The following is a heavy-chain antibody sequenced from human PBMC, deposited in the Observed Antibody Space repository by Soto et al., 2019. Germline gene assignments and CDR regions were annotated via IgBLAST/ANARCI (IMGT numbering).Heavy chain of an antibody. CDR2: IYPHDSDT. V-gene: IGHV5-51*01. J-gene: IGHJ6*02. Sequence: PGESLKISXQGSEYTFSNYWIGWVRQMPGKGLEWVGIIYPHDSDTRYSPSFQGQVTISADKSISTAYLQWSSLEASDTAIYYCTRHPYYNRTPPYGVDVWGQGTTVTVSS. D-gene: IGHD1-20*01. CDR1: EYTFSNYW. CDR3: TRHPYYNRTPPYGVDV.